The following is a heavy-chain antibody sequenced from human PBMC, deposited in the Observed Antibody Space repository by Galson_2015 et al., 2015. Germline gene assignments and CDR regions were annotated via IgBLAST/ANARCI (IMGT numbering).Heavy chain of an antibody. Sequence: SLRLSCAASGFTFSNAWMSWVRQAPGKGLEWVGRIKSKTDGGTTDYAAPVKGRFTISRDDSKNTLYLQMNSLKTEDTAVYYCTTASGSYWGLGAFDIWGQGTMVTVSS. CDR3: TTASGSYWGLGAFDI. CDR1: GFTFSNAW. D-gene: IGHD1-26*01. V-gene: IGHV3-15*01. J-gene: IGHJ3*02. CDR2: IKSKTDGGTT.